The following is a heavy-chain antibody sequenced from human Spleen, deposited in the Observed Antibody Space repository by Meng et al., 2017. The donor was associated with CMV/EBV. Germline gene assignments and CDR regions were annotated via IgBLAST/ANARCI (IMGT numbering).Heavy chain of an antibody. J-gene: IGHJ4*02. CDR3: AGLGNSYK. CDR2: INHVGNT. V-gene: IGHV4-34*01. CDR1: GESFSGYF. Sequence: SETLSLTCAIYGESFSGYFWNWIRQPPGKGPEWIGEINHVGNTNYNASLKSRVTLSMDPSKNQFSLRLSSVSAADTAVYYCAGLGNSYKWGQGTLVTVSS. D-gene: IGHD7-27*01.